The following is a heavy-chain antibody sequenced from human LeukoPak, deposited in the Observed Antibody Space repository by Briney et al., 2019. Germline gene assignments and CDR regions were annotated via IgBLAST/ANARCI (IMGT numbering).Heavy chain of an antibody. Sequence: GGSLRLSCAASGFRFSDYYMSWVRQVPGRGLEWLSYISGNTPTIYSEDSVKGRFTISRDNDKNSLYLNMNRLRAEDTAVYYCARDHNNWNYGVIDLWGQGTLVSVSS. J-gene: IGHJ5*02. V-gene: IGHV3-11*04. CDR2: ISGNTPTI. CDR3: ARDHNNWNYGVIDL. CDR1: GFRFSDYY. D-gene: IGHD1-7*01.